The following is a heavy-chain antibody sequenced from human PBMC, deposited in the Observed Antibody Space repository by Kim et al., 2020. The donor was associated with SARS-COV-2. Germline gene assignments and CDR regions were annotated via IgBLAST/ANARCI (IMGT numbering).Heavy chain of an antibody. V-gene: IGHV3-30*02. CDR3: ATAIMGDV. CDR2: DGSNK. Sequence: DGSNKYYADSVKGRFTISRDNSKTTLYLQMNSLRAEDTAVYYCATAIMGDVWGQGTTVTVSS. D-gene: IGHD2-8*01. J-gene: IGHJ6*02.